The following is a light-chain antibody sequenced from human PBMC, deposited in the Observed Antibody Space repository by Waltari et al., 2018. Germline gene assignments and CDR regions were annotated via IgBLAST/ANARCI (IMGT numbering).Light chain of an antibody. V-gene: IGLV2-18*02. J-gene: IGLJ3*02. CDR3: ISGTIGSTFV. Sequence: YQQSAGTAPKRIICAVIRRPSGVPDRFSASKSGNTASLTISGLQAEDEADYYCISGTIGSTFVFGTGTKLSV. CDR2: AVI.